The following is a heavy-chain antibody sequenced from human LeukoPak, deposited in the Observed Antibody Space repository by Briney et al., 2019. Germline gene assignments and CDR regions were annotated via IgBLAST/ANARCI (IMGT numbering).Heavy chain of an antibody. V-gene: IGHV1-69*13. D-gene: IGHD6-19*01. CDR3: ARGTGWGAYYYYYYYMDV. CDR2: IIPIFGTA. Sequence: SVKVSCKASGGTFSSYAISWVRQAPGQGLEWMGGIIPIFGTANYAQKFQGRVTITADESTSTAYMELSSLRSEDTAVYYCARGTGWGAYYYYYYYMDVWGKGTTVTVSS. J-gene: IGHJ6*03. CDR1: GGTFSSYA.